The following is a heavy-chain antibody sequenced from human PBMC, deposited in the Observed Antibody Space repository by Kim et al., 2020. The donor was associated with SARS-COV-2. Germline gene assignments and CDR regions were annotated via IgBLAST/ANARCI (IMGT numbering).Heavy chain of an antibody. D-gene: IGHD6-19*01. CDR2: ISSTSSYI. Sequence: GGSLRLSCAASEFTFSDYTMSWVRQAPGKGLEWVSSISSTSSYIFYADSVKGRFTISRDNAKNSLYLQMNSLRDEDTAVYYCARGKWNSGWCDYWGQGALGTVS. V-gene: IGHV3-21*01. J-gene: IGHJ4*02. CDR3: ARGKWNSGWCDY. CDR1: EFTFSDYT.